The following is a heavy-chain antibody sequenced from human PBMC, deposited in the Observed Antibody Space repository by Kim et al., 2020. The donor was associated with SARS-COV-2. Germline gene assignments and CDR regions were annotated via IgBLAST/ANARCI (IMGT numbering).Heavy chain of an antibody. D-gene: IGHD2-15*01. CDR2: ISSSSSYI. CDR3: ARMYCSGGSCWGGMDV. J-gene: IGHJ6*02. V-gene: IGHV3-21*01. CDR1: GFTFSSYS. Sequence: GGSLRLSCAASGFTFSSYSMNWVRQAPGKGLEWVSSISSSSSYIYYADSVKGRFTISRDNAKNSLYLQMNSLRAEDTAVYYCARMYCSGGSCWGGMDVWGQGTTVTVSS.